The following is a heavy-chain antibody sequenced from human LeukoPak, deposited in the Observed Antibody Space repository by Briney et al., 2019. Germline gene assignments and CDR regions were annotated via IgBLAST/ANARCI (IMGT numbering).Heavy chain of an antibody. Sequence: GGSLRLSCAASGFTFSSYGMHWVRQAPGKGLEWVAVIPYDGSNKYYADSVKGRFTISRDNSKNTLYLQMNSLRAEDTAVYYCAKALVATEHYYYYGMDVWGQGTTVTVSS. D-gene: IGHD5-12*01. J-gene: IGHJ6*02. CDR3: AKALVATEHYYYYGMDV. CDR2: IPYDGSNK. CDR1: GFTFSSYG. V-gene: IGHV3-30*18.